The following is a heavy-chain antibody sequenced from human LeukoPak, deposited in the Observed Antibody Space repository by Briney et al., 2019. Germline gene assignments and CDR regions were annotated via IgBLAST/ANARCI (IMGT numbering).Heavy chain of an antibody. Sequence: SETLSLTCTVSGGSISSYYWSWIRQPPGKGLEWIGYIYYSGSTNYNPSLKSRVTISVDTSKNQFSLKLSSVTAADTAVYYRARAEVVPAAMGLYYMDVWGKGTTVTVSS. CDR1: GGSISSYY. V-gene: IGHV4-59*01. J-gene: IGHJ6*03. CDR2: IYYSGST. CDR3: ARAEVVPAAMGLYYMDV. D-gene: IGHD2-2*01.